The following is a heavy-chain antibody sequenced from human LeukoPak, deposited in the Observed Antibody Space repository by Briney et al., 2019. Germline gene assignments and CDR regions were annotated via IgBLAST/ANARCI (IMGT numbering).Heavy chain of an antibody. Sequence: PGGSLRLSCAASGFTVSSNYMSWVRQAPGKGLEWVSYISSSSSTIYYADSVKGRFTISRDNAKNSLYLQMNSLRDEDTAVYYCARDRGQYNWNDGGAFDIWGQGTMVTVSS. CDR3: ARDRGQYNWNDGGAFDI. V-gene: IGHV3-48*02. J-gene: IGHJ3*02. CDR2: ISSSSSTI. CDR1: GFTVSSNY. D-gene: IGHD1-20*01.